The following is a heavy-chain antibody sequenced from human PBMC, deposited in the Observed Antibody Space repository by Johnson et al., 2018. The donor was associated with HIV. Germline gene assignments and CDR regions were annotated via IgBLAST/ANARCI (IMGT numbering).Heavy chain of an antibody. V-gene: IGHV3-30*02. J-gene: IGHJ3*02. CDR2: IRYDGSNK. Sequence: QVQLVVSGGGVVQPGGSLRLSCAASGFTFSSYGMHWVRQAPGKGLEWVAFIRYDGSNKYYADSVKGRFTISRDNSKNTLYLQMNSLRAEDTAVYYCAREQQLNLDAVDIWGQGTMVTVSS. D-gene: IGHD6-13*01. CDR3: AREQQLNLDAVDI. CDR1: GFTFSSYG.